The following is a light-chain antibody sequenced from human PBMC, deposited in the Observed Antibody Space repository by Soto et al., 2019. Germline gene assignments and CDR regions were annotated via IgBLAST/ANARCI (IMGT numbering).Light chain of an antibody. CDR3: QQSYSTLT. CDR2: AAS. CDR1: QSISSY. J-gene: IGKJ4*01. V-gene: IGKV1-39*01. Sequence: DIQMTQSPSSLSASVGDRVTITCRASQSISSYLNWYQQKPGKAPKLLIYAASSLQSGVPSRFGGSGSGTDITLTISSLQPEDFATYYGQQSYSTLTFGGGTKVEIK.